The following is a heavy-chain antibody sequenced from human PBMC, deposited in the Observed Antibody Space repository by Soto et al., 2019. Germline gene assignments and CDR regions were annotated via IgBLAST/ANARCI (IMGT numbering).Heavy chain of an antibody. D-gene: IGHD3-3*01. Sequence: SETLSLTCTVSGGSISSGNYSWTWIRQPPGKGLEWIAYIFHTGSTFYNSSLKPRVSISVDRPKNQFSLKLKSVTETDTAVYYCARVKVGDLFRFNWFFDLWGRGTLVTAPQ. V-gene: IGHV4-30-2*01. J-gene: IGHJ2*01. CDR3: ARVKVGDLFRFNWFFDL. CDR2: IFHTGST. CDR1: GGSISSGNYS.